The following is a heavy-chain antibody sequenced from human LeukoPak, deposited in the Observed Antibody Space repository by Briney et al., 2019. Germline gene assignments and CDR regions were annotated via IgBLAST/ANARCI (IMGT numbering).Heavy chain of an antibody. CDR1: GGSIHTYY. V-gene: IGHV4-4*07. J-gene: IGHJ4*02. D-gene: IGHD4-23*01. CDR2: VHTSGST. Sequence: SETLSLTCDVSGGSIHTYYWSWIRQSAGKGLEWIGRVHTSGSTNYNPSLKSRVTLSQDTSKNQVYLRLTSVTAADTAVYYCARDGGGNRSFDYWGQGTLVTVSS. CDR3: ARDGGGNRSFDY.